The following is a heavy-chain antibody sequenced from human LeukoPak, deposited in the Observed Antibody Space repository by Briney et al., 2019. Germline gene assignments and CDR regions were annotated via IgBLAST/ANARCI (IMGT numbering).Heavy chain of an antibody. Sequence: GGSLRLSCAASGFTFSTYWMSWVRQAPGKGLEWVANIKDDGSEKYYVDSVKGRLTISRDNAKNSLYMQMNSLRAEDTAVYYCARDPRDGYNDYWGQGTLVTVSS. D-gene: IGHD5-24*01. V-gene: IGHV3-7*01. CDR3: ARDPRDGYNDY. CDR2: IKDDGSEK. CDR1: GFTFSTYW. J-gene: IGHJ4*02.